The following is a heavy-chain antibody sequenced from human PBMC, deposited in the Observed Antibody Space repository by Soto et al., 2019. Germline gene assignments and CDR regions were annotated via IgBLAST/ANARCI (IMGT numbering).Heavy chain of an antibody. D-gene: IGHD3-22*01. J-gene: IGHJ4*02. Sequence: EVPLVESGGGLIQPGGSLRLSCAASGFTVSSNYMSWVRQAQGKGLEWVSVIYSGGSTYYADSVKGRFTISRDNSKNTLYLQMNSLRAEDTAVYYCARNYYDSGGGFDYWGQGTLVTVSS. CDR1: GFTVSSNY. V-gene: IGHV3-53*01. CDR3: ARNYYDSGGGFDY. CDR2: IYSGGST.